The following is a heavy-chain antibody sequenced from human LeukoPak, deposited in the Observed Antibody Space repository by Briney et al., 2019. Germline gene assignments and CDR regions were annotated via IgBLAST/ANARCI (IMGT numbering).Heavy chain of an antibody. D-gene: IGHD4-17*01. V-gene: IGHV1-69*13. CDR1: GGTFSSYA. CDR3: ARDALDYGEPDY. CDR2: IIPIFGTA. J-gene: IGHJ4*02. Sequence: SVKVSCKASGGTFSSYAISWVRQAPGQGLEWMGGIIPIFGTANYAQKFQGRVTITADESTSTAYMELSSLRSEDTAVYYCARDALDYGEPDYWGQGTLVTVSS.